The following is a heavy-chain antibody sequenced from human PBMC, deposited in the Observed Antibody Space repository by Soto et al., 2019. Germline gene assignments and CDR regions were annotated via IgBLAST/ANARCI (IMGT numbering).Heavy chain of an antibody. Sequence: EVQLVESGGGLVQPGRSLRLSCAASGFTFDDYAMHWVRQAPGKGLEWVSSISWNSGSTSYYVDSVKGRFTISRDNSKNTLYLQMNTLRAEDTAVYYCAKRLRWKAPDDAFDIWGQGTMVTVSS. D-gene: IGHD2-21*01. CDR3: AKRLRWKAPDDAFDI. J-gene: IGHJ3*02. CDR1: GFTFDDYA. V-gene: IGHV3-9*01. CDR2: ISWNSGSTS.